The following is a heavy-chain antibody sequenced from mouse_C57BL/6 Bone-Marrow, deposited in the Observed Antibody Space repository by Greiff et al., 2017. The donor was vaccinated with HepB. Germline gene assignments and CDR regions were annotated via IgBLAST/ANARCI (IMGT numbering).Heavy chain of an antibody. J-gene: IGHJ1*03. D-gene: IGHD4-1*01. V-gene: IGHV5-4*01. CDR2: ISDGGSYT. CDR1: GFTFSSYA. Sequence: EVQRVESGGGLVKPGGSLKLSCAASGFTFSSYAMSWVRQTPEKRLEWVATISDGGSYTYYPDNVKGRFTISRDNAKNNLYLQMSHLKSEDTAMYYCARELTGTYWYFDVWGTGTTVTVSS. CDR3: ARELTGTYWYFDV.